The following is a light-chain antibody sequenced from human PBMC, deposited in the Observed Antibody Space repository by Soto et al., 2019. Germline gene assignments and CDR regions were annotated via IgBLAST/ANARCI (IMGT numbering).Light chain of an antibody. V-gene: IGKV3-20*01. Sequence: LSLSPGEGATLSCRASQSVSSSYLAWYQQKPGQAPRLLIYDASSRATGIPDRFSGSGSGTDFTLTISRLEPEDFAVYYCQQYGSSPPITFGPGTKVDIK. CDR3: QQYGSSPPIT. CDR1: QSVSSSY. CDR2: DAS. J-gene: IGKJ3*01.